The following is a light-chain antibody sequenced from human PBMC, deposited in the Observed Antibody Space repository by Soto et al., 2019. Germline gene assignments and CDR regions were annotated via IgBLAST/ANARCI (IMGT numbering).Light chain of an antibody. Sequence: QSVLTQPGSVSGSPGQSITISCSGTSSDIGSYNLVSWYQQHPGKAPKVIIFESSRLPSGVSSRFSGSKSGNTASLTISGLRLEGEADYFCSSYAGSNVLVVFGGGTKLTVL. V-gene: IGLV2-23*01. CDR2: ESS. CDR3: SSYAGSNVLVV. J-gene: IGLJ2*01. CDR1: SSDIGSYNL.